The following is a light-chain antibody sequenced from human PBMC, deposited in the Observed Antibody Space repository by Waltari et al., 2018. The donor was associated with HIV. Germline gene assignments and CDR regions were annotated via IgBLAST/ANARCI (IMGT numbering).Light chain of an antibody. CDR1: QSVSTK. V-gene: IGKV3-15*01. CDR2: DAS. CDR3: QQYSTWTPGT. Sequence: EIVLTQSPATLSVFPGDRATLSCRASQSVSTKLAWYRQKPGQSPRLLIYDASTRATGIPARFSGSGSGTEFTLTISSLQSEDFALYFCQQYSTWTPGTFGQGTQLEIK. J-gene: IGKJ1*01.